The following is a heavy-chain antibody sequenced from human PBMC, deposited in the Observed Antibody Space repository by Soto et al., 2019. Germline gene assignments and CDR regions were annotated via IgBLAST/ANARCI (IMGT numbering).Heavy chain of an antibody. Sequence: GGSLRLSCAASGFTFNNFAMGWVRRAPGKGLEWVSSIRADGGTTYYADSVKGRFTISRDNSKNTLYLQMNSLRAEDTAVYYCAKTFRYSIWYFDYWGQGTPVTVSS. CDR1: GFTFNNFA. D-gene: IGHD6-13*01. V-gene: IGHV3-23*01. CDR3: AKTFRYSIWYFDY. J-gene: IGHJ4*02. CDR2: IRADGGTT.